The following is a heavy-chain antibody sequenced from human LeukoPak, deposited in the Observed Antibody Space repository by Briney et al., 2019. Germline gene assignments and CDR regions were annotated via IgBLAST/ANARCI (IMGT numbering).Heavy chain of an antibody. Sequence: SETLSLTCNVSGGSISSYYWSWIRQPAGKGLEWIGRIYTSGSTNYNPSLKSRVTMSVDTSKNQFSLKLSSVTAADTAVYYCARVGGPVLLWFGEFDYWGQGTLVTVSS. CDR2: IYTSGST. CDR3: ARVGGPVLLWFGEFDY. CDR1: GGSISSYY. D-gene: IGHD3-10*01. J-gene: IGHJ4*02. V-gene: IGHV4-4*07.